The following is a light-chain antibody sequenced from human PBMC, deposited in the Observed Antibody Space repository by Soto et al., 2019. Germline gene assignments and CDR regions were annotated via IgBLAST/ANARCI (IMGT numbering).Light chain of an antibody. J-gene: IGKJ2*01. CDR3: QQSYSTPPYT. V-gene: IGKV1-39*01. CDR2: AAY. CDR1: QRISSY. Sequence: DIQMTQSPSSLSASAGDRVTITCRASQRISSYLSWYQQKPGKAPKLLIFAAYNLQSGVPSRFSGSGSGTDFTLTISSLQPEDFATYYCQQSYSTPPYTFGQGTKLDMK.